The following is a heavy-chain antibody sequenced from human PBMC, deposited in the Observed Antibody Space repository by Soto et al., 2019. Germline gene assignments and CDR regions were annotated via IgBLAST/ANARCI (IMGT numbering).Heavy chain of an antibody. CDR1: GGPIKTGDYY. D-gene: IGHD3-10*01. CDR3: ARAGFSYGHLLF. Sequence: QVQLKESGPGLVKPSETLSLTCNVSGGPIKTGDYYWNWIRQPPGKGLEWIGYVFYSGATNYSPSLKSRAAISMDKSKNQFSLSLTSVTAADTAVYYCARAGFSYGHLLFWGQVIRVTVST. J-gene: IGHJ4*02. CDR2: VFYSGAT. V-gene: IGHV4-30-4*01.